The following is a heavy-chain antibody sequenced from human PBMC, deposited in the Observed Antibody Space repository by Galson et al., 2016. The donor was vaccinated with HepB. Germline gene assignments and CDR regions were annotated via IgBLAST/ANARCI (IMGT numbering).Heavy chain of an antibody. D-gene: IGHD3-22*01. CDR2: IISILRTT. CDR3: VRVDTYYYDTSGYYYDGRDSRKSDY. Sequence: SVKVSCKASGGTLSRYAISWVRQAPGQGLEWMGGIISILRTTSYAQKFQGRLTITADDSTRTAYMELSSLRSEDTAVYYCVRVDTYYYDTSGYYYDGRDSRKSDYWGQGTLLTVSS. V-gene: IGHV1-69*13. J-gene: IGHJ4*02. CDR1: GGTLSRYA.